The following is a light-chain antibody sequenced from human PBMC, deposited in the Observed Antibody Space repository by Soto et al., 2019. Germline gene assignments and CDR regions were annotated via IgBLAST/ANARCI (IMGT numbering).Light chain of an antibody. CDR2: DAS. CDR1: QSVSSSS. Sequence: EIVLTQSPGTLSLSPGERATLSCRASQSVSSSSLAWYQQKRGQAPRLLIHDASSRATGIPDRFSGSGSGTDFTLTISRLESEDFAVYYCQQYGGSPRTFGQGTKVEVK. J-gene: IGKJ1*01. V-gene: IGKV3-20*01. CDR3: QQYGGSPRT.